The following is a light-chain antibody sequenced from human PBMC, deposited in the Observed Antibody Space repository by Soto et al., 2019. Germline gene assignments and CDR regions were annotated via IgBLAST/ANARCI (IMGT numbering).Light chain of an antibody. J-gene: IGKJ1*01. CDR3: QQYNTYLT. V-gene: IGKV3-15*01. CDR2: GAS. Sequence: EIVMTQSPATLSGSPGERATLSCRASQSVSSSDLAWYQQKPGQAPRLLIYGASTRATGIPSRFSGSGSGTEFTLTISSLQPDDFATYYCQQYNTYLTFGQGTKVDIK. CDR1: QSVSSSD.